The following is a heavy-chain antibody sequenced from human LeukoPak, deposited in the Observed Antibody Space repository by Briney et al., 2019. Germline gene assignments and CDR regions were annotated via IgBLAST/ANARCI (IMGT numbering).Heavy chain of an antibody. CDR2: IKSKTDGGTT. CDR3: TTVGPRYCRGDCYYH. Sequence: KTGGSLRLSCAASGFTFSNAWMSWVRQAPGKGLEWVGRIKSKTDGGTTDYAAPVKGRFTISRDDSKNTLYLQMNSLKTEDTAMYYCTTVGPRYCRGDCYYHWGQGTLVTVSS. V-gene: IGHV3-15*01. CDR1: GFTFSNAW. D-gene: IGHD2-21*02. J-gene: IGHJ5*02.